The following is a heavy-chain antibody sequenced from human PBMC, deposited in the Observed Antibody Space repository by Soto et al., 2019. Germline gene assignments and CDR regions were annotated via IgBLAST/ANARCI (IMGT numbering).Heavy chain of an antibody. CDR1: GFTVSSYA. J-gene: IGHJ3*02. CDR2: ISGSGGST. V-gene: IGHV3-23*01. CDR3: ANIVVVVAAEAFDI. D-gene: IGHD2-15*01. Sequence: HPVRSLRLSCAASGFTVSSYAVSWVRQAPGKGLEWVSAISGSGGSTYYADSVKGRVTISRDDSKNTLYLQMNSLRAEDTAVYYCANIVVVVAAEAFDIWGQGTMVTVSS.